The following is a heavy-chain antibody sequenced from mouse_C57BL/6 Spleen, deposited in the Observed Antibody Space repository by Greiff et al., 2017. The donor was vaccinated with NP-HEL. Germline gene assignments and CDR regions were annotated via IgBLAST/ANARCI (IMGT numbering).Heavy chain of an antibody. J-gene: IGHJ1*03. CDR3: TREANYYGSSYVWYFDV. CDR1: GFTFSSYA. D-gene: IGHD1-1*01. V-gene: IGHV5-9-1*02. CDR2: ISSGGDYI. Sequence: EVQLVESGEGLVKPGGSLKLSCAASGFTFSSYAMSWVRQTPEKRLEWVAYISSGGDYIYYADTVKGRFTISRDNARNTLYLQMSSLKSEDTAMYYCTREANYYGSSYVWYFDVWGTGTTVTVSS.